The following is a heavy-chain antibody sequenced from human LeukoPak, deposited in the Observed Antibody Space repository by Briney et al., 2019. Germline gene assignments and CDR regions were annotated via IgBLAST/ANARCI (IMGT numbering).Heavy chain of an antibody. Sequence: SETLSLTCTVSGGSISSSSYYWGWIRQPPGKGLEWIGSIYYSGSTYYNPSLKSRVTISVDTSNNQFSLKLSSVTAADTAVYYCARLRGTMIVVVTPPYYMDVWGKGTTVTVSS. CDR3: ARLRGTMIVVVTPPYYMDV. V-gene: IGHV4-39*01. CDR2: IYYSGST. J-gene: IGHJ6*03. D-gene: IGHD3-22*01. CDR1: GGSISSSSYY.